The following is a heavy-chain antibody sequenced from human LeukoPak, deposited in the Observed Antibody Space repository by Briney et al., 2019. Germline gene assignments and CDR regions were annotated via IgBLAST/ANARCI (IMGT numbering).Heavy chain of an antibody. CDR3: ARVGFGDPPFDY. J-gene: IGHJ4*02. D-gene: IGHD3-10*01. V-gene: IGHV3-20*04. CDR2: INWNGATT. Sequence: GGSLRLSCAASGFTFDDDGMSWVRQAPGKGLEWVSGINWNGATTGYADSVKGRFTISRDNAKNSLYLQMNSLRAEDTALYSCARVGFGDPPFDYWGQGTLVTVSS. CDR1: GFTFDDDG.